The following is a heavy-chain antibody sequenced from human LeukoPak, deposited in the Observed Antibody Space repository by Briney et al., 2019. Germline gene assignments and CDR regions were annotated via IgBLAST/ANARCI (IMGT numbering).Heavy chain of an antibody. CDR2: ISGSGGST. CDR3: AKVPTYYYDSSGSGD. D-gene: IGHD3-22*01. J-gene: IGHJ4*02. CDR1: GFTFSSYA. Sequence: GGSLRLSCAASGFTFSSYAMSWVRQAPGKGLDWVSAISGSGGSTYYADSVKGRFTISRDNSKNTLYLQMNSLRAEDTAVYYCAKVPTYYYDSSGSGDWGQGTLVTVSS. V-gene: IGHV3-23*01.